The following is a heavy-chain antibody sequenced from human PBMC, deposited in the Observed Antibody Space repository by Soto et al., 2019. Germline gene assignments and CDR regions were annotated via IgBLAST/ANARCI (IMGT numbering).Heavy chain of an antibody. J-gene: IGHJ6*04. V-gene: IGHV4-31*03. CDR3: ARDTPPSRGYGVDHFYGLEV. CDR1: GFSISGGGYY. CDR2: IYYRVST. Sequence: PAESLSLPCSVSGFSISGGGYYWSWILHLPGKGLEWIGYIYYRVSTVYNPSLESRLSMSLDTSKSQISLRLNSVTAADTAVYVCARDTPPSRGYGVDHFYGLEVWGK. D-gene: IGHD2-21*02.